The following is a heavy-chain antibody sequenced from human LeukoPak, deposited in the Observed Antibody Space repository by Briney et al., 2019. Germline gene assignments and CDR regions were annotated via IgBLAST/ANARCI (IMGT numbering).Heavy chain of an antibody. Sequence: SVRVSCKASGGTFNNYAISWVRQAPGQGLEWMGGIIPLFGTANYAQKFLGRVIITADESTSTTHMYLSSLKSEDTAVYYCAREWAGYGSGSYYYYWGQGTLVTVSS. CDR3: AREWAGYGSGSYYYY. CDR1: GGTFNNYA. J-gene: IGHJ4*02. V-gene: IGHV1-69*13. D-gene: IGHD3-10*01. CDR2: IIPLFGTA.